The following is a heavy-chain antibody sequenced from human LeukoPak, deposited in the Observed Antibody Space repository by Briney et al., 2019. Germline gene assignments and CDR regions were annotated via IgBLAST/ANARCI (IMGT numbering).Heavy chain of an antibody. D-gene: IGHD6-13*01. CDR3: AREGKASPIRDAFDI. J-gene: IGHJ3*02. V-gene: IGHV1-2*02. CDR1: GYTFTGYY. Sequence: ASVEVSCKASGYTFTGYYIHWVRQAPGQGLEWMGWINPNSGGTNYAQKFQGRVTMTRDTSISTAYMELSRLRSDDTAVYYCAREGKASPIRDAFDIWGQGTMVTVSS. CDR2: INPNSGGT.